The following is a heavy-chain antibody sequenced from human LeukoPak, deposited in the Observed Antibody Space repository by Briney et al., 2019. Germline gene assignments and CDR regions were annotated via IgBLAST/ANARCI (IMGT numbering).Heavy chain of an antibody. CDR1: GFTFSSYA. V-gene: IGHV3-23*01. J-gene: IGHJ5*02. CDR3: AEYGGIAAANWFDP. Sequence: GGSLRLSCAASGFTFSSYAMSWVRQAPATGLEWVSSISGSGSSTYYADSVKGRFTISRDNPRNTLYLQMNSLRAEDTAVYYCAEYGGIAAANWFDPWGQGTLVTVSS. D-gene: IGHD6-13*01. CDR2: ISGSGSST.